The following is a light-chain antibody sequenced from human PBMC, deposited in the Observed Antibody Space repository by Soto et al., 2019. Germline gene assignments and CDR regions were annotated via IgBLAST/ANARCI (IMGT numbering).Light chain of an antibody. Sequence: QSALTQPASVSGSPGQSITISCTGTNSDVGSYNLVSWYQQQPGKAPKLIIYEGSKRPSGVSNRFSGSKSGNTASLTISGLQAEDEAYYYCCSYAGSSTVVFGGGTKLTVL. CDR3: CSYAGSSTVV. J-gene: IGLJ2*01. CDR1: NSDVGSYNL. V-gene: IGLV2-23*01. CDR2: EGS.